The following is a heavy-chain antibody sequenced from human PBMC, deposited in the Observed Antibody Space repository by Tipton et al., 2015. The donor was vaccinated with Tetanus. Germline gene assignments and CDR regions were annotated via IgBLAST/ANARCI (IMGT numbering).Heavy chain of an antibody. V-gene: IGHV1-8*01. J-gene: IGHJ4*02. CDR2: MNPISGNT. CDR1: GYTFTSYD. CDR3: AFLLGATRLKIFDY. D-gene: IGHD1-26*01. Sequence: QLVQSGAEVKKPGASVKVSCKASGYTFTSYDINWVRQATGQGLEWMGWMNPISGNTGYAQKFQGRVTMTRNTSISTAYMELSSLRSEDTAVYYCAFLLGATRLKIFDYWGQGTLVTVSS.